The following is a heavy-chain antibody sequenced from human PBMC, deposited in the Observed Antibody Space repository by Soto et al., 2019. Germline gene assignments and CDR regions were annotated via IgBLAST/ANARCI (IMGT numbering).Heavy chain of an antibody. CDR2: ISGSGGST. CDR3: AKDHYYDSSGYSHADY. Sequence: GSLRLSFAASGFTFSSYAMSWVRQAPGKGLEWVSAISGSGGSTYYADSVKGRFTISRDNSKNTLYLQMNSLRAEDTAVYYCAKDHYYDSSGYSHADYWGQGTLVTVSS. V-gene: IGHV3-23*01. CDR1: GFTFSSYA. D-gene: IGHD3-22*01. J-gene: IGHJ4*02.